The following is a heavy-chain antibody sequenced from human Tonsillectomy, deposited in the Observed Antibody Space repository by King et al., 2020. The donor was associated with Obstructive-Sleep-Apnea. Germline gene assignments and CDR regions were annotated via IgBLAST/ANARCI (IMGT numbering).Heavy chain of an antibody. J-gene: IGHJ4*02. Sequence: MQLQESGPGLVKPSETLSLTCTVSGGSISSSSYYWGWIRQPPGKGLEWIGTIYYSGSTYYNPSLKSRVTISVDTSKNQFSLKLSSVTAADTAVYYCAKEHRIQVRLPIDSWGQGILVTVSS. CDR3: AKEHRIQVRLPIDS. D-gene: IGHD5-18*01. CDR1: GGSISSSSYY. V-gene: IGHV4-39*07. CDR2: IYYSGST.